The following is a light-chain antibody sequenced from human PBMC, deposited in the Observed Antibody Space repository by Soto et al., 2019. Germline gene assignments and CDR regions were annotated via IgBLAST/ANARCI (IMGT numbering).Light chain of an antibody. Sequence: QSVLTQPASVSGSPGQSITISCTGTSSDVGGYNYVSWYQHHPGKAPKLMIYDVTNRPSGISNRFSGSKSGNTASLTISGLQAEDEADYYCSSYTTTTWVFGGGTKVTVL. CDR2: DVT. V-gene: IGLV2-14*03. CDR3: SSYTTTTWV. J-gene: IGLJ3*02. CDR1: SSDVGGYNY.